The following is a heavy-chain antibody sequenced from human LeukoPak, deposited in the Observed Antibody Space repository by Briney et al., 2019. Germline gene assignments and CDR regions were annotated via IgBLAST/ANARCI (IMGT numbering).Heavy chain of an antibody. Sequence: PGGSLRLSCAASGFTFSDYYMSWIRQAPGRGLEWVSYISSSGSTIYYADSVKGRFTISRDNAKNSLYLQMNSLRAEDTAVYYCARDLGGTPPDAFDIWGQGTMVTVSS. CDR2: ISSSGSTI. CDR3: ARDLGGTPPDAFDI. CDR1: GFTFSDYY. D-gene: IGHD2-15*01. V-gene: IGHV3-11*01. J-gene: IGHJ3*02.